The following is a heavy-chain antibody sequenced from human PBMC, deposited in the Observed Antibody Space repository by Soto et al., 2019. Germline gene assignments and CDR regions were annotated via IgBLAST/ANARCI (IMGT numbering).Heavy chain of an antibody. CDR3: AQDRTAILAEVSWLES. Sequence: ESGGGVVQPGGSLTLSCVGSGFTFNSHGMHWVRQAPGTGLEWVAVISYDGSNKYYEESVKGRFTISRDNSRNTVYLQLNSLRAEDTALYYCAQDRTAILAEVSWLESWGQGTLVTVSA. CDR1: GFTFNSHG. D-gene: IGHD5-12*01. V-gene: IGHV3-30*18. J-gene: IGHJ5*02. CDR2: ISYDGSNK.